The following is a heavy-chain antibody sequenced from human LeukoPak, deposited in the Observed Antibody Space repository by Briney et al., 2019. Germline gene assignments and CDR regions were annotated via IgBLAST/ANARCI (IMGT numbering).Heavy chain of an antibody. CDR2: INYSGTT. CDR3: GRLFDS. J-gene: IGHJ4*02. V-gene: IGHV4-39*01. Sequence: SETLSLTCTVSGGAIISDNFYWGWGRQPPGKGLEWVGSINYSGTTYYNPSLGSRVSISVDTSRTQFFLTLNSVTAADTAVYYCGRLFDSWGQGILVTVSS. CDR1: GGAIISDNFY.